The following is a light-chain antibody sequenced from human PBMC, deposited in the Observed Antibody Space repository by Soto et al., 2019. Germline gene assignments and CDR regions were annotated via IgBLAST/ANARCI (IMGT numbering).Light chain of an antibody. Sequence: QSVLAQPASVSGSPGQSITISCTGTTSDIAGHNYVSWYQQHPGRAPKLLIYEVTSRASGVSHRFSGSKSGNTASLTISGLQAEDEAEYYCNSYTSASFYVFGTGTKVTVL. CDR3: NSYTSASFYV. CDR1: TSDIAGHNY. J-gene: IGLJ1*01. CDR2: EVT. V-gene: IGLV2-14*01.